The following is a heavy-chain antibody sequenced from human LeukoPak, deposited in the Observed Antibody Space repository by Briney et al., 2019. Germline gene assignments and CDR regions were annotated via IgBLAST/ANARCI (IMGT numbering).Heavy chain of an antibody. CDR3: AKRTSIVVPRGGIDY. Sequence: GGSLRPSCATSGFPFSSFALSWVRPAPGKGLGWVSAISGSGGSTYYADSVKGRFTISRDNSKNTLYLQMNSLRAEDTAVYYCAKRTSIVVPRGGIDYWGQGTLVTVSS. CDR1: GFPFSSFA. V-gene: IGHV3-23*01. D-gene: IGHD3-22*01. J-gene: IGHJ4*02. CDR2: ISGSGGST.